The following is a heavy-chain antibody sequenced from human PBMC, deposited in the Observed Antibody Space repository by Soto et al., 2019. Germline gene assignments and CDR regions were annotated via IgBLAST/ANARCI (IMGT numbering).Heavy chain of an antibody. CDR3: ARDPPGEGIDY. CDR2: INGDGRST. J-gene: IGHJ4*02. V-gene: IGHV3-74*01. CDR1: GFTFSSHW. D-gene: IGHD4-17*01. Sequence: PGGSLRLSCAASGFTFSSHWMHWVRQAPGEGLVWVSHINGDGRSTTYADSVKGRFTISRDNAKNTLYLQMNSLRVEDTAVYYCARDPPGEGIDYWGQGTLVTVSS.